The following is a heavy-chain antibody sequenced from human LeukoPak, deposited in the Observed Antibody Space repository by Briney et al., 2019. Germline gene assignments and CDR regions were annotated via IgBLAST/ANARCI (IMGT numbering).Heavy chain of an antibody. CDR2: ISGSGGST. CDR3: AKDAYLIAVTGDYFDY. J-gene: IGHJ4*02. D-gene: IGHD6-19*01. Sequence: GGSLRLSCAASGFTFSGYAMSWVRQAPGKGLEWISAISGSGGSTYYADSVKGRFIISRDNSKKTVYLQMNSLRPEDRAVYYCAKDAYLIAVTGDYFDYWGQGTLVTVSS. V-gene: IGHV3-23*01. CDR1: GFTFSGYA.